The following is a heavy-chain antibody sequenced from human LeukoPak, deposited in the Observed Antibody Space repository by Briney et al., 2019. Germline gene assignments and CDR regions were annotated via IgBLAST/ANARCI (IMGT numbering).Heavy chain of an antibody. V-gene: IGHV3-23*01. J-gene: IGHJ4*02. Sequence: PGGSLRLSCAASGFTFSSYAMSWVRQAPGKGLEWVSAISGSGGSTYYADSVKGRFTISRDNSKNTLYLQMNRLRAQDTAVYYCAKAAPPIYGDRYYFDYWGQGPLVTVYS. D-gene: IGHD4-17*01. CDR3: AKAAPPIYGDRYYFDY. CDR1: GFTFSSYA. CDR2: ISGSGGST.